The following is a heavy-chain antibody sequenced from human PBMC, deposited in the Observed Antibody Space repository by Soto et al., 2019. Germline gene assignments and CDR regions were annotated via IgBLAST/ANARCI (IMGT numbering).Heavy chain of an antibody. CDR1: GGTFSSYA. CDR2: IIPIFGTA. J-gene: IGHJ6*02. D-gene: IGHD6-13*01. Sequence: SVKVSCKASGGTFSSYAISWVRQAPGQGLEWMGGIIPIFGTANYAQKFQGRVTITADESTSTAYMELSSLRSEDTAVYYCARVAAAARLYYYYGMDVWGQGTTVTVSS. V-gene: IGHV1-69*13. CDR3: ARVAAAARLYYYYGMDV.